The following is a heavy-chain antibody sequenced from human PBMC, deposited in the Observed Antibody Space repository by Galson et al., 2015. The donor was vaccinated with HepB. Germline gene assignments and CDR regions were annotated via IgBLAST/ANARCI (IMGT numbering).Heavy chain of an antibody. Sequence: SLRLSCAASGFTFSSYAMHWVRQAPGKGLEWVAVISYDGSNKYYADSVKGRFTISRDNSKNTLYLQMNSLRAEDTAGYYCARAKVGARGGAFDIWGQGTMVTVSS. CDR2: ISYDGSNK. CDR3: ARAKVGARGGAFDI. J-gene: IGHJ3*02. CDR1: GFTFSSYA. D-gene: IGHD1-26*01. V-gene: IGHV3-30*04.